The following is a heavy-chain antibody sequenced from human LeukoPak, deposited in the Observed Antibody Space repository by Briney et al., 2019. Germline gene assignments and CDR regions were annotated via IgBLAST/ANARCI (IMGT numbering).Heavy chain of an antibody. D-gene: IGHD2-15*01. V-gene: IGHV4-4*02. CDR2: VHQSGVT. CDR1: GGFISNINW. Sequence: SGTLSLTCAVSGGFISNINWWSWVRQPPGRGLEWIGEVHQSGVTNYNPSLKSRVAISLDKSNNQFSLKLNSVTAADTAVYFCAENGPWSLKYWGQGTLVTVSS. J-gene: IGHJ4*02. CDR3: AENGPWSLKY.